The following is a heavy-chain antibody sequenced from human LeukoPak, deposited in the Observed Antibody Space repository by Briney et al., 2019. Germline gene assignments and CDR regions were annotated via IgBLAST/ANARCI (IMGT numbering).Heavy chain of an antibody. CDR2: ISWASGSI. Sequence: GGSLRLSCAASGFTLDDYAMHWVRQAPGKGLEWVSGISWASGSIGYADSVKSRFTISRDNAKNSLYLQMNSLRAEDMALYYCAKASSRSFSSGYYGNAFDIWGQGTMVTVSS. CDR3: AKASSRSFSSGYYGNAFDI. J-gene: IGHJ3*02. CDR1: GFTLDDYA. D-gene: IGHD6-19*01. V-gene: IGHV3-9*03.